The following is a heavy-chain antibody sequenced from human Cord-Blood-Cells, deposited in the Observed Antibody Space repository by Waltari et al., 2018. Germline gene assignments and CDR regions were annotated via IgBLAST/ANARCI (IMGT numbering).Heavy chain of an antibody. CDR1: GGTLRRYA. CDR2: TSHIFGTV. J-gene: IGHJ2*01. D-gene: IGHD6-25*01. V-gene: IGHV1-69*19. CDR3: ARVSSRIGAVSRPIWYFEL. Sequence: VQLVQSGAEVKKPGSSVKVPCKASGGTLRRYAIRWVRQAPGHGREWMGGTSHIFGTVKSSQKVQVRVTFYAYDSTSTSDVGWSSLGCEDTAVYYCARVSSRIGAVSRPIWYFELWGRGTLVTVSS.